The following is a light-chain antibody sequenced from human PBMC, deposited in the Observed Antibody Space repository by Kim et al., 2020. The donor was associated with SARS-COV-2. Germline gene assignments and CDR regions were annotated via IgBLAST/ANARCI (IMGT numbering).Light chain of an antibody. J-gene: IGLJ1*01. CDR1: STDVGRYNW. Sequence: GHSITISCTGTSTDVGRYNWVSWYPQHPGNLPKLMIYDVSSRPSGISNRFSGSVSGNTASLIISGLQAEDEADYYCSSYTSTDTYVFGPGTKVTVL. CDR2: DVS. V-gene: IGLV2-14*03. CDR3: SSYTSTDTYV.